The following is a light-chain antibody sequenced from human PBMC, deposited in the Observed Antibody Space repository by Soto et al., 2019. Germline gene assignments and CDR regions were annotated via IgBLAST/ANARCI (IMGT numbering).Light chain of an antibody. Sequence: AIQMTQSPSSLSASVGDRVTITCRASQGIRNDLGWYQQKPGKAPKLLIYAASSLQSGVPSRFSGSGSGTDVTLTSSSLQPEDFATYYCLQDYNYPWTFGQGTKVEIK. CDR3: LQDYNYPWT. CDR1: QGIRND. V-gene: IGKV1-6*01. J-gene: IGKJ1*01. CDR2: AAS.